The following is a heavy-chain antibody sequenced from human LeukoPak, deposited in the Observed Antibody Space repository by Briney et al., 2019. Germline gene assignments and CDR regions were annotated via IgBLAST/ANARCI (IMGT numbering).Heavy chain of an antibody. CDR2: ISYSGST. D-gene: IGHD5-18*01. V-gene: IGHV4-59*12. J-gene: IGHJ5*02. CDR3: AKGAGGFSYYNWFDP. CDR1: GGSISSYY. Sequence: SETLSLTCTVSGGSISSYYWSWIRQPPGKGLEWIGYISYSGSTNYSPSLKSRVTISVDTSKNQFSLKLASVTAADTAIYYCAKGAGGFSYYNWFDPWGQGTLVTVSS.